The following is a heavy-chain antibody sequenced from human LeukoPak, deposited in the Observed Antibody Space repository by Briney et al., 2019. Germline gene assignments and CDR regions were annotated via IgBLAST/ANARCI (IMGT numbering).Heavy chain of an antibody. CDR1: GYTLTELS. CDR2: FDPEDGET. D-gene: IGHD1-20*01. Sequence: ASVKVSCKVSGYTLTELSMHWVRRAPGKGLEWMGGFDPEDGETIYAQKFQGRVTMTEDTSTDTAYMELSSLRSEDTAVYYCATDLITLWAYYFDYWGQGTLVTVSS. J-gene: IGHJ4*02. V-gene: IGHV1-24*01. CDR3: ATDLITLWAYYFDY.